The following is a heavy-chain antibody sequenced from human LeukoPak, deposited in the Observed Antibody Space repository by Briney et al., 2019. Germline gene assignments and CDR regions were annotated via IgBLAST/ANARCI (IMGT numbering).Heavy chain of an antibody. CDR2: IYYSGST. Sequence: PSETLSLTCTVSGGSVSSGSYYWSWIRQPPGKGLEWIGYIYYSGSTNYNPSLKSRVTISVDTSKNQFSLKLSSVTAADTAVYYCARDSRDGYYYYWGQGTLVTVSS. V-gene: IGHV4-61*01. CDR1: GGSVSSGSYY. J-gene: IGHJ4*02. CDR3: ARDSRDGYYYY. D-gene: IGHD3-22*01.